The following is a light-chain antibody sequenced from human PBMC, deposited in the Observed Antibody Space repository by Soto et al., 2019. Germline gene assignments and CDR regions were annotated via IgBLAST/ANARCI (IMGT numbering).Light chain of an antibody. J-gene: IGKJ1*01. CDR2: KAS. CDR1: QSISSW. V-gene: IGKV1-5*03. Sequence: DIQMTQSPSTLSASVGDRVTITCRASQSISSWLAWYQQKPGKAPKLLIYKASSLESGVPSRFSGSGFGTEFTLTISSLQPDDFTTYYCQQYNSPPTFGQGTKVEIK. CDR3: QQYNSPPT.